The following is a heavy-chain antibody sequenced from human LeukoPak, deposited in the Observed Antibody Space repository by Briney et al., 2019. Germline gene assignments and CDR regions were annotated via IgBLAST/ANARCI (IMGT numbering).Heavy chain of an antibody. V-gene: IGHV4-4*07. CDR1: GDPISSYY. Sequence: SETLSLTCTVSGDPISSYYWSWIRQPAGKGLEWIGRIHTSGSTNYSPSLKSRVTMSVDTSKNQFSLKLISVTAADTAVYYCARHSSGAKFSFDYWGQGTLVSVSS. J-gene: IGHJ4*02. CDR2: IHTSGST. D-gene: IGHD3-22*01. CDR3: ARHSSGAKFSFDY.